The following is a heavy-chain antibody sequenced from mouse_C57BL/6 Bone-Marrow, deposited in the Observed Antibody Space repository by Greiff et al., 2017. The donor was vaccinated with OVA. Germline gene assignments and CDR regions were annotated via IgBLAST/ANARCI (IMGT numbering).Heavy chain of an antibody. CDR3: ARHDVGRGYFDV. D-gene: IGHD2-3*01. Sequence: VQGVESGPGLVAPSQSLSITCTVSGFSLTSYGVHWVRQPPGKGLGWRVVVWSDGSPTYNSALKSRLSISKDNSKSQVFLKMNSLQTDDTAMYYCARHDVGRGYFDVWGTGTTVTVSS. CDR1: GFSLTSYG. V-gene: IGHV2-6-1*01. CDR2: VWSDGSP. J-gene: IGHJ1*03.